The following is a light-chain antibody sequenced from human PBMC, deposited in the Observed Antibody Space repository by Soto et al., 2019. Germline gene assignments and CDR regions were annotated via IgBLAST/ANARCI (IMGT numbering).Light chain of an antibody. V-gene: IGKV1-33*01. J-gene: IGKJ4*01. CDR3: QQYDNLPLT. Sequence: DIHMTQSPSSLSASVGDRVTITCLASQDISKFLNWYQVKPGKAPKLIIYDASILEPGVPARFRGSGSGTDFSFTIGDLQPEDIATYYCQQYDNLPLTFGGGTKVQIK. CDR2: DAS. CDR1: QDISKF.